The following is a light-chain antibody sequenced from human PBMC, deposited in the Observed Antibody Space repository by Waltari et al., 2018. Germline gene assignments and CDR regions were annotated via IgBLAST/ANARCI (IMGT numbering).Light chain of an antibody. V-gene: IGKV3-11*01. CDR2: DAS. CDR1: QSFSSY. J-gene: IGKJ4*01. CDR3: QQRSNWPLT. Sequence: EIVLTQSPATLSLSPGERATLSCSASQSFSSYLACYQQKPGQAPRLLIYDASNRATGIPARFSGSGSGTDFTLTISSLEPEDFAVYYCQQRSNWPLTFGGGTKVEIK.